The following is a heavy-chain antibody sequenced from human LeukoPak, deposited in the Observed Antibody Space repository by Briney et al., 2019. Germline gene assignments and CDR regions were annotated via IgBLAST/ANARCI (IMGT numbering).Heavy chain of an antibody. CDR2: INHSGST. Sequence: SETLSLTCAVYGGSFSGYYWSWIRQPPGKGLEWIGEINHSGSTNYNPSLKSRVTISVDTSKNQFSLKLSSVTAADTAVYYCARDPTAGIAVASRGYWGQGTLVTVSS. D-gene: IGHD6-19*01. J-gene: IGHJ4*02. CDR3: ARDPTAGIAVASRGY. V-gene: IGHV4-34*01. CDR1: GGSFSGYY.